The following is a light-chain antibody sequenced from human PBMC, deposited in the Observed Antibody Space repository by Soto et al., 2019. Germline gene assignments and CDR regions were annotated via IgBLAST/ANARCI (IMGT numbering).Light chain of an antibody. CDR2: GAS. J-gene: IGKJ1*01. CDR3: QHFVNSLTWT. Sequence: EIVLTQSPATMSLSPGERATLSCRTSQSVSRNLAWYQQKPGQAPRLLIYGASSRATGVPDRFSGGGSGTDFTLTISRLEPEDFAVYYRQHFVNSLTWTFGQGTKVDIK. V-gene: IGKV3-20*01. CDR1: QSVSRN.